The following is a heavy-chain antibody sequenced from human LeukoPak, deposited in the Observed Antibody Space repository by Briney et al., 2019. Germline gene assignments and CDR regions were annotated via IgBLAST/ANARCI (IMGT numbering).Heavy chain of an antibody. Sequence: SETLSLTCAVYGGSFSGYYWSWIRQPPGKGLEWIGEINHSGSTNYNPSLKSRVTISVDTSKNQFSLKLSSVTAADTAVYYCARGPHTVDYWGQGTLVTVSS. J-gene: IGHJ4*02. CDR1: GGSFSGYY. V-gene: IGHV4-34*01. CDR2: INHSGST. D-gene: IGHD4-17*01. CDR3: ARGPHTVDY.